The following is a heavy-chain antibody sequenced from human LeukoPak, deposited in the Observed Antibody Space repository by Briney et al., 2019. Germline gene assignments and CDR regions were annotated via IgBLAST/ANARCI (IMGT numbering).Heavy chain of an antibody. V-gene: IGHV3-74*01. CDR2: INSDGSIT. D-gene: IGHD3-22*01. J-gene: IGHJ4*02. CDR3: VRDLWNYYDSSGYYYEDY. Sequence: GGFLRLSCAASGFSFSSHWMHWVRQAPGKGLVWVSRINSDGSITSNADSVKGRFTISRDNAMNTLFLQMNSLRAEDTAVYYCVRDLWNYYDSSGYYYEDYWGQGTLVTVSS. CDR1: GFSFSSHW.